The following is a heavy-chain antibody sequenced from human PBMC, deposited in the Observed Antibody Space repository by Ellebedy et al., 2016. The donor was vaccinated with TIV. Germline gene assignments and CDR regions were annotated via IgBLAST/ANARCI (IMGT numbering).Heavy chain of an antibody. CDR3: AKVKIVGATRDGLDM. D-gene: IGHD1-26*01. Sequence: PGGSLRLSCAVSGFTFSNYAMSWVRQAPGKGLEWVSTISGSGCTTYYADSVKGRFTISRDNSKNTLSLQMNSLRAEDTALYYCAKVKIVGATRDGLDMWGQGTLVTVSS. V-gene: IGHV3-23*01. J-gene: IGHJ3*02. CDR1: GFTFSNYA. CDR2: ISGSGCTT.